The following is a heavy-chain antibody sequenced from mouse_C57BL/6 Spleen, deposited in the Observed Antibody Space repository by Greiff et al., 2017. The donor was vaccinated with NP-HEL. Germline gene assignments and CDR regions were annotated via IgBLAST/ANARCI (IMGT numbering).Heavy chain of an antibody. V-gene: IGHV1-15*01. CDR2: IDPETGGT. CDR1: GYTFTDYE. Sequence: QVQLKQSGAELVRPGASVTLSCKASGYTFTDYEMHWVKQTPVHGLEWIGAIDPETGGTAYNQKFKGKAILTADKSSSTAYMELRSLTSEDSAVSYCTRRGKGDFDYWGQSTTLTVSS. CDR3: TRRGKGDFDY. J-gene: IGHJ2*01.